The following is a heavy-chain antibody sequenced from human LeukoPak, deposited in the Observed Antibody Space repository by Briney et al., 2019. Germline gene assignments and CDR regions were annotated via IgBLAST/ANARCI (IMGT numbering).Heavy chain of an antibody. CDR1: GFSISSGYY. CDR2: IYHSGST. J-gene: IGHJ4*02. D-gene: IGHD4-11*01. V-gene: IGHV4-38-2*02. Sequence: SETLSLTCTVSGFSISSGYYWGWIRQPPGKGLEWIGSIYHSGSTYYNPSLKSRVTISVDTSKNHFSLKLSSVTAADTAVYYCAREGGLQHHFDYWGQGTLVTVSS. CDR3: AREGGLQHHFDY.